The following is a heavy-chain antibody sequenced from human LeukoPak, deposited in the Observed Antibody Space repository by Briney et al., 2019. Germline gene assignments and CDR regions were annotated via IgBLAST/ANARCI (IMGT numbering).Heavy chain of an antibody. CDR3: ARGEADSGSYADY. D-gene: IGHD1-26*01. V-gene: IGHV1-69*04. J-gene: IGHJ4*02. Sequence: GASVKVSCKASGGTFSSYAASWARQAPGQGLEWMGRIIPILGIVNYAQKFQGRVTITADKSTSTAYMELSSLRSEDTAVYYCARGEADSGSYADYWGQGTLVTVSS. CDR1: GGTFSSYA. CDR2: IIPILGIV.